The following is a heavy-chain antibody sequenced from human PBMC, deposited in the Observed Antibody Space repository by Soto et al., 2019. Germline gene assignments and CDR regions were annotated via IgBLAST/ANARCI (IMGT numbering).Heavy chain of an antibody. J-gene: IGHJ5*02. CDR1: GFTFSRSA. CDR3: ARDIRSSAGGGNYGWFDT. CDR2: ISSSGRDT. D-gene: IGHD3-16*01. Sequence: DVHVLESGGGLVQPGGSLRLSCAASGFTFSRSAMGWVRQAPGKGLEWVSSISSSGRDTYYPDTVRGRFTVSRDNAKSTLYLEMNSLRAEDTAVYFCARDIRSSAGGGNYGWFDTWGLGTQVTVSS. V-gene: IGHV3-23*01.